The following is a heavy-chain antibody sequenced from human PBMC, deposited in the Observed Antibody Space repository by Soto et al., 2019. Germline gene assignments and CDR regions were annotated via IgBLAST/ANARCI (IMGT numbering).Heavy chain of an antibody. D-gene: IGHD6-13*01. CDR3: ARPIGAAPDAFDI. V-gene: IGHV3-64*01. CDR2: ISSNGGST. J-gene: IGHJ3*02. Sequence: EVQLVESGGGLVQPGGSLRLSCAASGFTFSSYAMHWVRQAPGKGLEYVSAISSNGGSTYYANSVKGRFTISRDNSKNTRYLQMGSLRAEDMAVYYCARPIGAAPDAFDIWGQGTMVTVSS. CDR1: GFTFSSYA.